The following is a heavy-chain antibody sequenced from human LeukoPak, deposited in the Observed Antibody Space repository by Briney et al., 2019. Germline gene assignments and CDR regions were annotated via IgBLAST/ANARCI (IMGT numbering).Heavy chain of an antibody. CDR3: AKRIIEARESGDSNWLDP. V-gene: IGHV3-7*03. CDR2: IRHDGTVK. J-gene: IGHJ5*01. D-gene: IGHD4-17*01. Sequence: GGSLRLSCAASGFSFSSYWMTWVRQAPGKGLEWVANIRHDGTVKYYVDSMKGRFTVSRDNTKNSLYLQINSLRAEDTAIYYCAKRIIEARESGDSNWLDPWGQGTLVTVSS. CDR1: GFSFSSYW.